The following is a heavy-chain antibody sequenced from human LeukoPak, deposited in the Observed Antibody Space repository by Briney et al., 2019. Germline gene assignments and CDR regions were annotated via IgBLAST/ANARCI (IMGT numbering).Heavy chain of an antibody. J-gene: IGHJ3*02. D-gene: IGHD3-3*01. CDR1: GYTFTSYG. V-gene: IGHV1-18*01. Sequence: ASVKVSCKASGYTFTSYGISWVRQAPGQGLEWMGWISAYNGNTNYAQKLQGRVTMTIDTSTSTAYMELRSLRSDDTAVYYCARDRARFLEWPDAFDIWGQGTMVTVSS. CDR3: ARDRARFLEWPDAFDI. CDR2: ISAYNGNT.